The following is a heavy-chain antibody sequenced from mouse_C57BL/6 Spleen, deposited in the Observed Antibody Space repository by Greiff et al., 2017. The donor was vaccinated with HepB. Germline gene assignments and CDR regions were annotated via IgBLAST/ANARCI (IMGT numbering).Heavy chain of an antibody. J-gene: IGHJ2*01. V-gene: IGHV1-69*01. CDR2: IDPSDSYT. Sequence: QVQLQQPGAELVIPGASVKLSCKASGYTFTSYWMHWVKQRPGQGLEWIGEIDPSDSYTNYNQKFKGKSTLTVDKSSSTAYMQLSSLTSEDSAVYYCARDYGSSYYFDYWGQGTTLTVSS. CDR3: ARDYGSSYYFDY. CDR1: GYTFTSYW. D-gene: IGHD1-1*01.